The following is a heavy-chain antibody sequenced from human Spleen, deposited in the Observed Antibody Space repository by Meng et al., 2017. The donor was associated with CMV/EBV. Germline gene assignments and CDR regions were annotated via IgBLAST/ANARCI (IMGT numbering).Heavy chain of an antibody. CDR1: AESFSGYY. Sequence: SETLSLTCAVYAESFSGYYWSWIRQPPGKGLEWIGEVDHGGSANYNPSLKSRVTISVDTSRNQFSLKLSSVTAADTAVYYCARDRSLLYCTGDSCYPRSWFDPWGQGTLVTVSS. CDR2: VDHGGSA. CDR3: ARDRSLLYCTGDSCYPRSWFDP. D-gene: IGHD2-15*01. J-gene: IGHJ5*02. V-gene: IGHV4-34*01.